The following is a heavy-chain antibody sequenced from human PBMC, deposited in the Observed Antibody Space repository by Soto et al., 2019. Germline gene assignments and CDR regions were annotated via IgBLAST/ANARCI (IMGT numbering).Heavy chain of an antibody. Sequence: ASVKVSCKASGYTFTGYYMHWVRQAPGQGLEWMGWINPNSGGTNYAQKFQGWVTMTRDTSISTAYMELSRLRSDDTAVYYCARGGIVVVPAPHLYDYWGQGTLVTVSS. J-gene: IGHJ4*02. D-gene: IGHD2-2*01. CDR1: GYTFTGYY. CDR3: ARGGIVVVPAPHLYDY. V-gene: IGHV1-2*04. CDR2: INPNSGGT.